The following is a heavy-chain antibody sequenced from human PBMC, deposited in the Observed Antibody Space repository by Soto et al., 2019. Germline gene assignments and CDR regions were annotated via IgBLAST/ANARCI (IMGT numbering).Heavy chain of an antibody. CDR3: AAPPRY. CDR1: GGSFSDYI. Sequence: SETLSLTCDVYGGSFSDYIWTWIRQTPGKGLQWIGQINHSGSANYNPSLKSRVTISVDTSKNQFSLKLTSVTAADTAVYYCAAPPRYWGQGTLVTVS. V-gene: IGHV4-34*01. J-gene: IGHJ4*02. CDR2: INHSGSA. D-gene: IGHD6-6*01.